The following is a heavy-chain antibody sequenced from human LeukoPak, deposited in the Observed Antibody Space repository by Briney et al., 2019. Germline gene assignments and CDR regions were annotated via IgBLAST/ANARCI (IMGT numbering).Heavy chain of an antibody. CDR3: ARDRISVADPPNWFDP. D-gene: IGHD6-19*01. CDR2: IVYSGRT. J-gene: IGHJ5*02. V-gene: IGHV4-59*12. Sequence: SDTLSHPCTVSGGFISSYYSNWIRHPPGKALEGIGYIVYSGRTNYNPSLKSRVTISVDTSKNWFSLRLTSVTAADTAMYYCARDRISVADPPNWFDPWGQGTLVTVSS. CDR1: GGFISSYY.